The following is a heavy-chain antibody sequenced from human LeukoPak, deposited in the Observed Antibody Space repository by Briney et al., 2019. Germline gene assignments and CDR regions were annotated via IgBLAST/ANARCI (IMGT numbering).Heavy chain of an antibody. D-gene: IGHD3-10*01. CDR1: GFTFSSYA. Sequence: GRSLRLSCAASGFTFSSYAMHWVRQAPGKGLEWVAVISYDGSNKYYADSVKGRFTISRDNSKNTLYLQMNSLRAEDTAVYYCAKLKERITMVRGVNFDYWGQGTLVTVSS. J-gene: IGHJ4*02. V-gene: IGHV3-30*04. CDR3: AKLKERITMVRGVNFDY. CDR2: ISYDGSNK.